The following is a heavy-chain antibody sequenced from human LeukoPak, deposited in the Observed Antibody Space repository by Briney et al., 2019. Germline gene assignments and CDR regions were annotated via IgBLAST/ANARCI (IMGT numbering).Heavy chain of an antibody. Sequence: SETLSLTCVVSGYSISSGYHWGWIRQPPGKGLEWIGSVYRSGSTYYNPSLKSRVTISVDTSKNQISLKVRSVTAADTAVYHCARENWVFDYWGQGIPVTVSS. V-gene: IGHV4-38-2*02. CDR2: VYRSGST. J-gene: IGHJ4*02. D-gene: IGHD7-27*01. CDR1: GYSISSGYH. CDR3: ARENWVFDY.